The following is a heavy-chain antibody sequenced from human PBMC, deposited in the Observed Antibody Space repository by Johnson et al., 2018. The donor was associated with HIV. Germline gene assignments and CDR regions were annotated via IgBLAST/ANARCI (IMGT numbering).Heavy chain of an antibody. V-gene: IGHV3-9*01. Sequence: VQLVESGGGLVQPGRSLRLSCAASGFTFDDYAMHWVRQAPGKGLEWVSGISWNSGSIGYADAVKGRFTISRDNAKNSLYLQMNSLRAEDTAVYYCARELATMCAFDIWGQGTMVIVSS. D-gene: IGHD5-12*01. CDR1: GFTFDDYA. CDR2: ISWNSGSI. CDR3: ARELATMCAFDI. J-gene: IGHJ3*02.